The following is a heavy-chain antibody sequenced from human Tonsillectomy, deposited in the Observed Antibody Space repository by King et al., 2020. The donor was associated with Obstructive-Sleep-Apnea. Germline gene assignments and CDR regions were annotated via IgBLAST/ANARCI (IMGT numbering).Heavy chain of an antibody. J-gene: IGHJ4*02. V-gene: IGHV4-31*03. Sequence: QLQESGPGLVKPSQTLSLTCTVSGGSISSGGYYWSWIRQHPGKGLGWIGHIYYSGSTYYNPSLKSRVTISVDTSKNQFSLKLSSVTAADTAVYYCARAEDYYESRFDYWGQGTLVTVSS. CDR3: ARAEDYYESRFDY. D-gene: IGHD3-22*01. CDR2: IYYSGST. CDR1: GGSISSGGYY.